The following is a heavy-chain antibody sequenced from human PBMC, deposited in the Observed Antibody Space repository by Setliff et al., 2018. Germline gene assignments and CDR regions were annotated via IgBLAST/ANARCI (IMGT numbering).Heavy chain of an antibody. CDR3: ARYGVLLARYYYDSSGYSDRNAFDI. CDR2: IIPIFGTA. Sequence: GASVKVSCKASGGTFSSYAISWVRQAPGQGLEWMGRIIPIFGTANYAQKFQGIVTITADKSTSTAYMELSSLRSEDTAVYYCARYGVLLARYYYDSSGYSDRNAFDIWGQGTMVTVSS. D-gene: IGHD3-22*01. CDR1: GGTFSSYA. J-gene: IGHJ3*02. V-gene: IGHV1-69*06.